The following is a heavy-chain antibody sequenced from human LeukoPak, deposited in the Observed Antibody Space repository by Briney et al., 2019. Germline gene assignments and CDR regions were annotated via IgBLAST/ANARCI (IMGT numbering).Heavy chain of an antibody. J-gene: IGHJ4*02. D-gene: IGHD3-9*01. CDR1: GYSLTELS. CDR2: FDPGSGKI. Sequence: ASVTVSFKVSGYSLTELSTHWVRQAPGKGLEWRGGFDPGSGKIIYEQKFQDRVTIAEDTSTDTAYMELSSLRSEDTALYYCATGTHYDLLPFWGQGTLVTVSS. CDR3: ATGTHYDLLPF. V-gene: IGHV1-24*01.